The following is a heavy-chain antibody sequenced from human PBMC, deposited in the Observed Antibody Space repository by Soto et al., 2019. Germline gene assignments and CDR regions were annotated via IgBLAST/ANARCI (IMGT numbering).Heavy chain of an antibody. CDR3: ASQGMVYDILTGYYYYGMDV. J-gene: IGHJ6*02. D-gene: IGHD3-9*01. CDR2: INAGNGNT. Sequence: ASVKVSCKASGYTFTSYPMHWVRQAPGQRLEWMGWINAGNGNTKYSQKFQGRVTITRDTSASTAYMELSSLRSEDTAVYYCASQGMVYDILTGYYYYGMDVWGQGTTVTVSS. V-gene: IGHV1-3*01. CDR1: GYTFTSYP.